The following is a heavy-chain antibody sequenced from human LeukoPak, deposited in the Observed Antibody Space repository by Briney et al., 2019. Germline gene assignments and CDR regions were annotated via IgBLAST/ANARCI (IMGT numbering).Heavy chain of an antibody. J-gene: IGHJ4*02. CDR2: ISGSGGST. CDR3: AKDQDIVVVPAAQD. V-gene: IGHV3-23*01. Sequence: GGSLRLSCAASGFTFSSYAMSWVRQAPGKGLEWVSAISGSGGSTYYADSVKGRFTISRDNSKNTLYQQMNSLRAEDTAVYYCAKDQDIVVVPAAQDWGQGTLVTVSS. D-gene: IGHD2-2*01. CDR1: GFTFSSYA.